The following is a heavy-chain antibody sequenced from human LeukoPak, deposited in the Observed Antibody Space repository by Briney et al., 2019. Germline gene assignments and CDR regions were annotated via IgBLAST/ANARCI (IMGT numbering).Heavy chain of an antibody. Sequence: GGSLRLSCAASGFTFSSYWMSWVRQAPGKGLEWVANIKQDGSEKYYVDSVKGRFTISRDNAKNSLYLQMNSLRAEDTAVYYCARTTIAAAAVRGGYNWFDPWGQGTLVTVSS. J-gene: IGHJ5*02. CDR1: GFTFSSYW. D-gene: IGHD6-13*01. V-gene: IGHV3-7*01. CDR3: ARTTIAAAAVRGGYNWFDP. CDR2: IKQDGSEK.